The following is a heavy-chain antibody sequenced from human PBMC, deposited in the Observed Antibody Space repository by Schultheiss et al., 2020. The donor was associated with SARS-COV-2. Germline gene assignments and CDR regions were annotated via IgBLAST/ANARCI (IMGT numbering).Heavy chain of an antibody. V-gene: IGHV3-23*01. CDR1: GFTFSSYA. Sequence: GGSLRLSCAASGFTFSSYAMSWVRQAPGKGLEWVSAISGSGGSTYYADSVKGRFTISRDNSKNTLYLQMNSLRAEDTAVYYCARGGGYDSSWNGNWFDPWGQGTLVTVSS. CDR2: ISGSGGST. D-gene: IGHD6-13*01. J-gene: IGHJ5*02. CDR3: ARGGGYDSSWNGNWFDP.